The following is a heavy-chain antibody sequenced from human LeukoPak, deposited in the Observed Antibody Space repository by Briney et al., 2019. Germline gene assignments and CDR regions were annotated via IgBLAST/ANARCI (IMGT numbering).Heavy chain of an antibody. J-gene: IGHJ4*02. Sequence: GGSLRLPCAASGFTFSSYAMSWVRQAPGKGLEWVSAISGSGGSTYYADSVKGRFTISRDNSKNTLYLQMNSLRAEDTAVYYCARWGGNNYYFDYWGQGTLVTVSS. D-gene: IGHD4-23*01. V-gene: IGHV3-23*01. CDR1: GFTFSSYA. CDR2: ISGSGGST. CDR3: ARWGGNNYYFDY.